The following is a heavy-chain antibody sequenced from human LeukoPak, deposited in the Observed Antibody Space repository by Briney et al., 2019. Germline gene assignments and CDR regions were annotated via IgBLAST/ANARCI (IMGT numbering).Heavy chain of an antibody. CDR3: AKEGKTRNWNYSQAKPVY. D-gene: IGHD1-7*01. CDR2: INSDGSST. J-gene: IGHJ4*02. V-gene: IGHV3-74*01. Sequence: GGSLRLSCAASGFTFSSYWMHWVRQAPGKGLVWVSRINSDGSSTNYADSVKGRFTISRDNSKNTLYLQMNSLRAEDTAVYYCAKEGKTRNWNYSQAKPVYWGQGTLVTVSS. CDR1: GFTFSSYW.